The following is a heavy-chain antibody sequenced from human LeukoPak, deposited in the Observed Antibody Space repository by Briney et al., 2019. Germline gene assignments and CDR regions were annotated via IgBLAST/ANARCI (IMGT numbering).Heavy chain of an antibody. D-gene: IGHD4-17*01. CDR2: IRYDGSNK. Sequence: PGGSLRLSCAASGFTFSSYGMHWVRQAPGKGLEWVAFIRYDGSNKYYADSVKGRFTISRDNAKNSLYLQMNSLRAEDTAVYYCARELLTVTNSFDYWGRGTLVTVSS. V-gene: IGHV3-30*02. CDR3: ARELLTVTNSFDY. J-gene: IGHJ4*02. CDR1: GFTFSSYG.